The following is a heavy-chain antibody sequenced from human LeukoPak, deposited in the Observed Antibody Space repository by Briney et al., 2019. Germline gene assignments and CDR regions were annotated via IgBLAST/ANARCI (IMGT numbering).Heavy chain of an antibody. D-gene: IGHD6-19*01. CDR1: GYTFSNYR. Sequence: ASVKVSCKASGYTFSNYRISWVRQAPGQGLEWMGWISDYSGDTKYAQKFQGRVTMTTDTSTSTAYMGLRSLRSDDTALYYCARIESSGWPHTFDLWGRGTLVTVSS. CDR2: ISDYSGDT. CDR3: ARIESSGWPHTFDL. V-gene: IGHV1-18*01. J-gene: IGHJ2*01.